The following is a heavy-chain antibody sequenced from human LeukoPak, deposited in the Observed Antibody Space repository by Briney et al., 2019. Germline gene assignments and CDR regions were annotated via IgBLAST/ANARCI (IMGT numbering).Heavy chain of an antibody. CDR2: INAGNGNT. V-gene: IGHV1-3*01. D-gene: IGHD2-21*02. CDR3: ARGPVVVTNPGYYYGMDV. Sequence: ASVKVSCKASGYTFTSYAMHWVRQAPGQRLEWMGWINAGNGNTKYSQKFQGRVTITRDTSASTAYMELSSLRSEDTAVYYCARGPVVVTNPGYYYGMDVWGQGTTVTVSS. CDR1: GYTFTSYA. J-gene: IGHJ6*02.